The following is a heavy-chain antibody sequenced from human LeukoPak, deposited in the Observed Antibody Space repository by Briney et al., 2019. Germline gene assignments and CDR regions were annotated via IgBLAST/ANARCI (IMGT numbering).Heavy chain of an antibody. D-gene: IGHD3-10*01. V-gene: IGHV3-23*01. CDR2: LTDSGDAT. CDR3: AKSNSGSYYSLDN. Sequence: GGSLRLSCAVSGFTFSHYAMSWVRQAPGTGLEWVGSLTDSGDATYYADSVKGRFTISRDNSKNTLYLQMNSLRAEDTAVYYCAKSNSGSYYSLDNWGQGALVTVSS. CDR1: GFTFSHYA. J-gene: IGHJ4*02.